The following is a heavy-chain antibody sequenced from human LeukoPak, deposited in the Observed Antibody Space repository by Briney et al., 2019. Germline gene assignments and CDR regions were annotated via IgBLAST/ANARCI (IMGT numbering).Heavy chain of an antibody. J-gene: IGHJ4*02. V-gene: IGHV1-46*01. CDR3: ARAESVRGVFDY. D-gene: IGHD3-10*02. CDR1: GYTFTSYY. CDR2: INPSGGST. Sequence: ASVKVSCKASGYTFTSYYMHWVRQAPGQGLEWMGIINPSGGSTSYAQKFQGRVTMTRDTSTSTVCMELSSLRSEDTAVYYCARAESVRGVFDYWGQGTLVTVSS.